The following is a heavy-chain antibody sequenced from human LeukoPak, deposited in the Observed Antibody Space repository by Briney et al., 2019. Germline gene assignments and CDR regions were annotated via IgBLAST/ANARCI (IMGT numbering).Heavy chain of an antibody. J-gene: IGHJ4*02. CDR2: ISSSGSTI. D-gene: IGHD2-8*01. CDR1: GFSFSSYE. V-gene: IGHV3-48*03. Sequence: GGSLRLSCAASGFSFSSYEMNWVRQAPGKGLEWVSYISSSGSTINYADSVKGRFTISRDNAKNSLYLQMNSLRAEDTAVYYFARDYYWYDYWGQGTLVTVSS. CDR3: ARDYYWYDY.